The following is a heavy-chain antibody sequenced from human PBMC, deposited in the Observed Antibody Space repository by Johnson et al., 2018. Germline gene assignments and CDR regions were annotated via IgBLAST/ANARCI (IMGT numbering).Heavy chain of an antibody. J-gene: IGHJ3*02. Sequence: VQLVESGGGLVKPGGSLRLSCAASGFTFSNAWMNWVRQAPGKGLEWVGRIKSKTDGGTTDYAAPVKGRFTISRDDSKNTLYLQMNSLKTEDTAVYYCTTMRWEWLLSDAFDIWGQGTMVTVSS. V-gene: IGHV3-15*07. CDR3: TTMRWEWLLSDAFDI. CDR1: GFTFSNAW. D-gene: IGHD3-3*01. CDR2: IKSKTDGGTT.